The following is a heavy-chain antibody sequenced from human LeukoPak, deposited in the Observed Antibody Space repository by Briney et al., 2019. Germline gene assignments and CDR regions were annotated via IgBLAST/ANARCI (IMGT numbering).Heavy chain of an antibody. CDR1: GGSISSYY. D-gene: IGHD4-17*01. J-gene: IGHJ4*02. Sequence: SETLSLTCTVSGGSISSYYWSWIWQPPGKGLEWIGYIYYSGSTNYNPSLKSRVTISVDTSKNQFSLKLSSVTAADTAEYYCARAEYGDPFDYWGQGTLVTVSS. CDR2: IYYSGST. CDR3: ARAEYGDPFDY. V-gene: IGHV4-59*01.